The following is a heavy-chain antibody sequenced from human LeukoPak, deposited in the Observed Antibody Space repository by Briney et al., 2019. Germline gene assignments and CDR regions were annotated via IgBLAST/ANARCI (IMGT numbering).Heavy chain of an antibody. D-gene: IGHD5-18*01. V-gene: IGHV3-72*01. CDR2: IRNKPNSYTT. CDR3: VRVSTTAPDY. CDR1: GFTFSAHD. J-gene: IGHJ4*02. Sequence: GSLRLSCAASGFTFSAHDMDWVRQAPGKGLEWVGRIRNKPNSYTTDYAASVKGRFTISRDDSKNSLYLQMNSLKTEDTAVYYCVRVSTTAPDYWGQGTLVTVSS.